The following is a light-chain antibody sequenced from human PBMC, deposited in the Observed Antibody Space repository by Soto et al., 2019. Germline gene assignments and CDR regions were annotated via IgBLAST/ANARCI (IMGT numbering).Light chain of an antibody. CDR1: QSISSW. J-gene: IGKJ1*01. CDR2: DAS. Sequence: DIPMTQSPSTLSASVGDRVTITCRASQSISSWLAWYQQKPGKAPKLLIYDASSLERGVPSRFSGSGSGTEFTLTISSLQTDDFATYYCQQYKSYSGTFGQGTKVEIK. CDR3: QQYKSYSGT. V-gene: IGKV1-5*01.